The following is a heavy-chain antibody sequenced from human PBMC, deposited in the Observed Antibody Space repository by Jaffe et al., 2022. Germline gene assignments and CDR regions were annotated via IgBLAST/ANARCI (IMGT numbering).Heavy chain of an antibody. J-gene: IGHJ4*02. CDR3: ARKRDSLGYSRAGFDY. D-gene: IGHD3-22*01. Sequence: QITLRESGPTLVEPTQTLTLTCSFSGFALDSPGVGVGWMRRPPGKALEWLALIYWDDDKRYSPSLKTRLTISKDTSNNQVVLEVTSMDPVDTATYLCARKRDSLGYSRAGFDYWGQGTTVTVSS. CDR2: IYWDDDK. CDR1: GFALDSPGVG. V-gene: IGHV2-5*02.